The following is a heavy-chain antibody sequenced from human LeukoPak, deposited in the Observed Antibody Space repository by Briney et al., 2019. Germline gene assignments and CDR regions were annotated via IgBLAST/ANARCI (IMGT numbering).Heavy chain of an antibody. D-gene: IGHD3-9*01. V-gene: IGHV3-30*18. CDR3: AKGHDTYSGIDY. J-gene: IGHJ4*02. CDR2: LSYDGSNE. Sequence: GGSLRLSCAASGFTFSTYAMHWVRQAPGKGLEWVAILSYDGSNEFYADSVRGRFTISRDNSKDTLYLQMNSLRVEDTAVYYCAKGHDTYSGIDYWGQGTLVTVSS. CDR1: GFTFSTYA.